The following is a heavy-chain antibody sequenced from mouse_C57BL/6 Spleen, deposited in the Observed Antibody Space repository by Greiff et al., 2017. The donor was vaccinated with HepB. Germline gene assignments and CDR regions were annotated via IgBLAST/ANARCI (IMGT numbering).Heavy chain of an antibody. D-gene: IGHD1-1*01. J-gene: IGHJ2*01. CDR2: IDPEDGET. V-gene: IGHV14-2*01. CDR1: GFNIKDYY. CDR3: ARRGFTTVVAPSFDY. Sequence: VQLKESGAELVKPGASVKLSCTASGFNIKDYYMHWVKQRTEQGLEWIGRIDPEDGETKYAPKFQGKATITADTSSNTAYLQLSSLTSEDTAVYYCARRGFTTVVAPSFDYWGQGTTLTVSS.